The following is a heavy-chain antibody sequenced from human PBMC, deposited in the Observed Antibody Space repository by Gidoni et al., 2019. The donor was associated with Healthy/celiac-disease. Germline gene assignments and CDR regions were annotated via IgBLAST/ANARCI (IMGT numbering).Heavy chain of an antibody. CDR3: ARGRHDFWSGYSSHYYFDY. V-gene: IGHV4-34*01. CDR1: GGSFVGYY. J-gene: IGHJ4*02. D-gene: IGHD3-3*01. Sequence: QVQLQQWGAGLLKPSETLSLPCAVYGGSFVGYYGSWIRPPPGKGLEWIGEINQSGSTNYNPSLKSRVTISVDTSKNQFSLKLSSVTAADTAVYYCARGRHDFWSGYSSHYYFDYWGQGTLVTVSS. CDR2: INQSGST.